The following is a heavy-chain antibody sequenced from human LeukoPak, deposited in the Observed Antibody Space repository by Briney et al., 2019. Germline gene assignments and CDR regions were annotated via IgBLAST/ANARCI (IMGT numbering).Heavy chain of an antibody. V-gene: IGHV4-34*01. CDR3: ARGRFLEWLRPFDY. Sequence: SETLSLTCAVYGGSFSGYYWSWIRQPPGKGPGWIGEINHSGSTNYNPSLKSRVTISVDTSKNQFSLKLSSVTAADTAVYYCARGRFLEWLRPFDYWGQGTLVTVSS. CDR1: GGSFSGYY. D-gene: IGHD3-3*01. CDR2: INHSGST. J-gene: IGHJ4*02.